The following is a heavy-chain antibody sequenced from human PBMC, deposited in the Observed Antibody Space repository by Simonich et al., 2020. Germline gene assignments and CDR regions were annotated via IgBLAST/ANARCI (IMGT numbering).Heavy chain of an antibody. Sequence: EVPLVHSGAEWKKPGATVKISCTVSGYTFTDYYMHWGQQDPGKGREWMGMVDTEDGETIDAEKFQGRVTITADTSTDTAYMELSSLRSEDTAVYYCATGFEYSSSSWAFDIWGQGTMVTVSS. D-gene: IGHD6-6*01. V-gene: IGHV1-69-2*01. CDR2: VDTEDGET. CDR1: GYTFTDYY. J-gene: IGHJ3*02. CDR3: ATGFEYSSSSWAFDI.